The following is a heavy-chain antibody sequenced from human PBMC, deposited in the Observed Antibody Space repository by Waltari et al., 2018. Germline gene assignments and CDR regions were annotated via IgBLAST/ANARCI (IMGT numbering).Heavy chain of an antibody. V-gene: IGHV3-30*01. D-gene: IGHD3-10*01. CDR3: ASITMVPFDY. CDR2: ISYDGSNK. CDR1: GFTFSRYA. Sequence: QVQLVESGGGVVQPGRSLRLSCAASGFTFSRYAMHWVRQAPGKGLEWVAVISYDGSNKYYADSVKGRFTISRDNSKNTLYLQMNSLRAEDTAVYYCASITMVPFDYWGQGTLVTVSS. J-gene: IGHJ4*02.